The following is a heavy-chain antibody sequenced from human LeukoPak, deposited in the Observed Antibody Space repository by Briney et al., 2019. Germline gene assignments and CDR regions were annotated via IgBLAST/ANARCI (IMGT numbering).Heavy chain of an antibody. D-gene: IGHD6-13*01. Sequence: SETLSLPCTVSGASISDYYWIWIRQPPGKGLEWIGYIFYCGNTNYNPSLKSRVTMSLDSSKKQLSLKLTSGTAAHRAGLFCASGVTAADFDFWGQGTLVTVSS. J-gene: IGHJ4*02. CDR1: GASISDYY. CDR2: IFYCGNT. V-gene: IGHV4-59*08. CDR3: ASGVTAADFDF.